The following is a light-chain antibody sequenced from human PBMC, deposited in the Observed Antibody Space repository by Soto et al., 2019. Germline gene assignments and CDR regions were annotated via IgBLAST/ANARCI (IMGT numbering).Light chain of an antibody. Sequence: QLVLTQPASVSGSPGQSITISCTGTSSDVGGYNYVSWYQQHPGKAPKLMIYDVSNRPSGVSNRFSGSKSGNTASLTISGLQAEDEADYYCSSYTSSVTYVFGTGTKVTVL. V-gene: IGLV2-14*01. CDR2: DVS. CDR1: SSDVGGYNY. CDR3: SSYTSSVTYV. J-gene: IGLJ1*01.